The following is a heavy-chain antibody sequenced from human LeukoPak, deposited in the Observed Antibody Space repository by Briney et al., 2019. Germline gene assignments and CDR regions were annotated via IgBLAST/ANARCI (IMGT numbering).Heavy chain of an antibody. CDR3: ARPAGTPYFDY. D-gene: IGHD1-7*01. CDR1: GVAVNSYF. J-gene: IGHJ4*02. CDR2: ISSEGFT. Sequence: PGGSLRLSCAVAGVAVNSYFMGWVRQAPGKGLEWVSLISSEGFTYYADSVKGRFTISRDNSKNTLYLQMNSLRAEDTAFYYCARPAGTPYFDYWGQGTLVTVSS. V-gene: IGHV3-53*01.